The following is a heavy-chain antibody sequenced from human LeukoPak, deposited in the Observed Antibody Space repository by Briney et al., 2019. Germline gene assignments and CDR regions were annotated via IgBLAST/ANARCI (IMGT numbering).Heavy chain of an antibody. CDR2: ISSSGSTI. Sequence: PGGSLRLSCAASGFTFSSYEMNWVRQAPGKGLEWVSYISSSGSTIYYADSVKGRFTISRDNAKNSLYLQMKSLRAEDTAVYYCARDQAYYGSGSYYSRPYYYYYYMDVWGKGTTVTVSS. J-gene: IGHJ6*03. D-gene: IGHD3-10*01. CDR1: GFTFSSYE. V-gene: IGHV3-48*03. CDR3: ARDQAYYGSGSYYSRPYYYYYYMDV.